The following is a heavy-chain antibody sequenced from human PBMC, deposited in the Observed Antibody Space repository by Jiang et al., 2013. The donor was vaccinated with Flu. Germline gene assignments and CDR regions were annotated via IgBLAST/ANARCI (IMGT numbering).Heavy chain of an antibody. J-gene: IGHJ4*02. Sequence: NPSLKSRVTISVDRSKNQFSLKLSSVTAADTAVYYCAREALGTVTTDSYFDYWGQGTLVTVSS. CDR3: AREALGTVTTDSYFDY. D-gene: IGHD4-17*01. V-gene: IGHV4-30-2*01.